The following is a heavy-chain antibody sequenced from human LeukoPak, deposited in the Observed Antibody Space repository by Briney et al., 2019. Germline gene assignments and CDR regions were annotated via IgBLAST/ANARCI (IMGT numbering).Heavy chain of an antibody. CDR2: ISGSGGIT. J-gene: IGHJ4*02. Sequence: GSLRLSCAGSGFTFSSYTMRWVRQAPGKGKELVSLISGSGGITYYADSVKGRFTISRDNSKNTLYLQMDSLRAEGTAVYYCAKDSAAVGGPTTDWGQGTLVTVSS. CDR1: GFTFSSYT. CDR3: AKDSAAVGGPTTD. V-gene: IGHV3-23*01. D-gene: IGHD6-13*01.